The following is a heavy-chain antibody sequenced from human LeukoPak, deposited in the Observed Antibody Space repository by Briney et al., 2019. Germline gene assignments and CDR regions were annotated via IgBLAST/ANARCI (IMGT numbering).Heavy chain of an antibody. V-gene: IGHV4-4*02. CDR2: VHLSGAS. Sequence: SETLSLTCAVSGGSILTSNWWSWVRQPPGKGLEWIGEVHLSGASNYNPSLKSRVNMSIDKSKNQLSLELTSVTAADTAIYYCTRESGAFSPFGFWGQGTLVTVSS. D-gene: IGHD1-26*01. CDR3: TRESGAFSPFGF. CDR1: GGSILTSNW. J-gene: IGHJ4*02.